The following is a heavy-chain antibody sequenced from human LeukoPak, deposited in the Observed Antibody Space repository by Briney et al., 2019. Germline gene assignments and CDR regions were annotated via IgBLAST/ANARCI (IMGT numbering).Heavy chain of an antibody. CDR2: INHSGST. D-gene: IGHD3-22*01. J-gene: IGHJ4*02. CDR1: GGSFSGYY. V-gene: IGHV4-34*01. CDR3: ARRGDYYDSSGLNY. Sequence: SSETLSLTCAVYGGSFSGYYWSWIRQPPGKGLEWIVEINHSGSTNYNPSLKSRVTISVDTSKNQFSLKLSSVTAADTAVYYCARRGDYYDSSGLNYWGQGTLVTVSS.